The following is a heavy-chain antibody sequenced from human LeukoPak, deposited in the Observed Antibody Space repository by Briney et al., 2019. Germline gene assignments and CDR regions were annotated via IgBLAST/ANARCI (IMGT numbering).Heavy chain of an antibody. Sequence: QSGGSLRLSCAASGFTFSSYWMSWVRQAPGKGLEWVANIKQDGSEKYYVDSVKGRFTISRDNAKNSLYLQMNSLRAEDTAVYYCARDRTYYDFWSGDVYYYYMDVWGKGTTVTVSS. D-gene: IGHD3-3*01. J-gene: IGHJ6*03. V-gene: IGHV3-7*01. CDR2: IKQDGSEK. CDR1: GFTFSSYW. CDR3: ARDRTYYDFWSGDVYYYYMDV.